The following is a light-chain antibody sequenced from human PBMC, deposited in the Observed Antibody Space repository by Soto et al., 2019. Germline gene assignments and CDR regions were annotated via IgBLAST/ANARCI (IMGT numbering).Light chain of an antibody. CDR1: QSVSSN. J-gene: IGKJ1*01. CDR2: DAS. CDR3: HQSSSTPPWP. V-gene: IGKV3-15*01. Sequence: EIMRTQAPAALSVSTGERATLSCRASQSVSSNLAWYQQKPGQDPRLLIYDASTRASGIPARVSGSGSGIEFTLTLRSLQSEDFATSFCHQSSSTPPWPFGQGTQLDIK.